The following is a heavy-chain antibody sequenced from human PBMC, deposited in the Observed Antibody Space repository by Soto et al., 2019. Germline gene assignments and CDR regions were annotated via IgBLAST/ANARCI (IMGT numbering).Heavy chain of an antibody. V-gene: IGHV3-7*02. CDR3: AIDFDETTIPNY. D-gene: IGHD3-9*01. CDR2: IKQDGSDK. CDR1: GFTFSSYW. J-gene: IGHJ4*02. Sequence: EVQLVESGGGLVQPGGSLRLSCAASGFTFSSYWMSWVRQAPGKGLEWVANIKQDGSDKYYVDSVKGRFTISRDNAKNTLYLQMNSLRAEDTDVYYCAIDFDETTIPNYWGQGTLVTVSS.